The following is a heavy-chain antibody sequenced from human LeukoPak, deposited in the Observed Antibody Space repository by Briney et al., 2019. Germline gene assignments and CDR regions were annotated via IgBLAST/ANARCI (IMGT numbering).Heavy chain of an antibody. CDR2: ISSSGSTI. J-gene: IGHJ6*02. D-gene: IGHD3-10*01. CDR3: ARDRIYGSGSYNGMDV. CDR1: GFTFSDYY. V-gene: IGHV3-11*01. Sequence: GGSLRLSCAASGFTFSDYYMSWIRQAPGKGLEWVSYISSSGSTIYYADSVKGRFTISRDNAKSSLYLQMNSLRAEDTAVYYCARDRIYGSGSYNGMDVWGQGTTVTVSS.